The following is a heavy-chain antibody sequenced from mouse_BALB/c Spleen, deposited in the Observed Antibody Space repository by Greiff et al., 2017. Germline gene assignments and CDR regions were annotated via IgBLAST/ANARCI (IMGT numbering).Heavy chain of an antibody. CDR2: ISYSGST. V-gene: IGHV3-2*02. CDR3: ARSDDYSYAMDY. CDR1: GYSITSDYA. Sequence: EVKLQESGPGLVKPSQSLSLTCTVTGYSITSDYAWNWIRQFPGNKLEWMGYISYSGSTSYNPSLKSRISITRDTSKNQFFLQLNSVTTEDTATYYCARSDDYSYAMDYWGQGTSVTVSS. J-gene: IGHJ4*01. D-gene: IGHD2-4*01.